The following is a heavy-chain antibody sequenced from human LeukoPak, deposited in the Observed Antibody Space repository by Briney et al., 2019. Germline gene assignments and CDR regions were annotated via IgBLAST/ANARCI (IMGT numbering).Heavy chain of an antibody. CDR1: GGSFSGYY. Sequence: PSETLSLTCAVYGGSFSGYYWSWIRQPPGKGLEWIGEINHSGSTNYNPSLKSRVTISGDTSKDQFSLKLSSVTAADTAVYYCARSYDYVWGSYRYTDAFDIWGQGTMVTVSS. J-gene: IGHJ3*02. CDR2: INHSGST. V-gene: IGHV4-34*01. CDR3: ARSYDYVWGSYRYTDAFDI. D-gene: IGHD3-16*02.